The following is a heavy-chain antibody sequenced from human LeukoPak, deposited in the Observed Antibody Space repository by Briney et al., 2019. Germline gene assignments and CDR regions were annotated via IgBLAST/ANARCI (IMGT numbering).Heavy chain of an antibody. V-gene: IGHV1-2*06. Sequence: ASVKVSCKASGYTFTGYYMHWVRQAPGQGLEWMGRINPNSGGTNYAQKFQGRVTMTRDTSISTAYMELSRLRSDDTAVYYCARVKVRITMVRGVTDCYYYMDVWGKGTTVTVSS. D-gene: IGHD3-10*01. J-gene: IGHJ6*03. CDR1: GYTFTGYY. CDR3: ARVKVRITMVRGVTDCYYYMDV. CDR2: INPNSGGT.